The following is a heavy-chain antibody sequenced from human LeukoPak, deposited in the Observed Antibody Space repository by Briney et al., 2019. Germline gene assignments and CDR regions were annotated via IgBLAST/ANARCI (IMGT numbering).Heavy chain of an antibody. CDR3: ARDLGVYSRYYFDY. CDR2: ISSSSSTI. J-gene: IGHJ4*02. Sequence: GGSLRLSCVASGFSFSSYSMNWVRQAPGTGLEWVSYISSSSSTIYYADSVNGRFTISRDNAKNSLYLQMNSLRVEDTAVYYCARDLGVYSRYYFDYWGQGTLVTVSS. CDR1: GFSFSSYS. D-gene: IGHD2-8*01. V-gene: IGHV3-48*01.